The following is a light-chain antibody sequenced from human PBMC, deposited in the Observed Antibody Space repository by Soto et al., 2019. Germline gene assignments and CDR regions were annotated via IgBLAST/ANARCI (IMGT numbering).Light chain of an antibody. J-gene: IGKJ1*01. V-gene: IGKV1-39*01. Sequence: DIQMTQSPSPLSASVGDRVIITCRASQRIRTYLNWYQQKPGEAPKLLIYVASSLQSGVPPRFSGSGSGTDFTLTINGLQAEDFATYYCQQTYSSPRTFGQGTKVDIK. CDR2: VAS. CDR3: QQTYSSPRT. CDR1: QRIRTY.